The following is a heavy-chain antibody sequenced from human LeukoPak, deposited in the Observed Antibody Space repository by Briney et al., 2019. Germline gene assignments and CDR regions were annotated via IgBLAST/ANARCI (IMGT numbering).Heavy chain of an antibody. J-gene: IGHJ6*03. CDR2: ISSSSSYI. CDR3: AKDRHYYGSGSYPYYYYYYMDV. CDR1: GFTFSSYS. D-gene: IGHD3-10*01. Sequence: GGSLRLSCAASGFTFSSYSMNWVRQAPGKGLEWVSSISSSSSYIYYADSVKGRFTISRDNSKNTLYLQMNSLRAEGTAVYYCAKDRHYYGSGSYPYYYYYYMDVWGKGTTVTVSS. V-gene: IGHV3-21*01.